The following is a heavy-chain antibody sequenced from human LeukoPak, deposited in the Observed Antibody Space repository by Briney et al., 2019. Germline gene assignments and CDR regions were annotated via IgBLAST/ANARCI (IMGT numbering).Heavy chain of an antibody. CDR1: GYTFTSYG. CDR3: ARVGLVDCSGGSCYGGVYYFDY. J-gene: IGHJ4*02. D-gene: IGHD2-15*01. Sequence: ASVKLSCKASGYTFTSYGISWVRQAPGPGLEWMGWISAYNGNTNYAQELQGRVTMTTDTSTSTAYMELRSLRSDDTAVYYCARVGLVDCSGGSCYGGVYYFDYWGQGTLGTVSS. CDR2: ISAYNGNT. V-gene: IGHV1-18*01.